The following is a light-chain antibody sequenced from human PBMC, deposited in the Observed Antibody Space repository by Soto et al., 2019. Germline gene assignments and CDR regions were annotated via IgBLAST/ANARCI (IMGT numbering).Light chain of an antibody. J-gene: IGKJ1*01. V-gene: IGKV3-20*01. CDR2: GAS. Sequence: EIVLTQSPGILSLSPGERATLSCRASQSVSSSYFAWYQQRFGQAPRLLIYGASSRATGIPDRFSGSGSGTDFTLTISRLETEDFAVYYCQQYGSSSWTFGQGTKV. CDR1: QSVSSSY. CDR3: QQYGSSSWT.